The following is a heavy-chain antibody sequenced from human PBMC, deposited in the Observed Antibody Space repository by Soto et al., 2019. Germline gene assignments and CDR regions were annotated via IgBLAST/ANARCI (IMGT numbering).Heavy chain of an antibody. CDR1: GGSVSSGSYY. J-gene: IGHJ6*02. V-gene: IGHV4-61*01. CDR2: IYYSGST. Sequence: AETLSVTCTVSGGSVSSGSYYWSWIRQPPGKGLEWIGYIYYSGSTNYNPSLKSRVTISVDTSKNQFSLKVSSVTAADTAVYYCARDSGIVVEPADMRYYYYGMDVWGQGTMVTVSS. CDR3: ARDSGIVVEPADMRYYYYGMDV. D-gene: IGHD2-2*01.